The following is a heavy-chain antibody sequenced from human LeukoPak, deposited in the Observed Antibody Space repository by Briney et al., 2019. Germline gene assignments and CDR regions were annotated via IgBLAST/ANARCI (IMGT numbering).Heavy chain of an antibody. Sequence: PGGSLRLSCAASGFTFSNYAMSWVRQAPGKGLEWVSAITGSGGTAHYADSVKGRFTISRDNSKNTLYLQMNSLRAEDTAVYYCAKSGSYFCYYIDYWGQGTLVTVSS. CDR2: ITGSGGTA. J-gene: IGHJ4*02. V-gene: IGHV3-23*01. D-gene: IGHD1-26*01. CDR3: AKSGSYFCYYIDY. CDR1: GFTFSNYA.